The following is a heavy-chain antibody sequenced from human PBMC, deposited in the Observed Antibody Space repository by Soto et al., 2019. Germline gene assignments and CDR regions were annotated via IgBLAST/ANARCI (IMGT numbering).Heavy chain of an antibody. V-gene: IGHV3-33*01. J-gene: IGHJ5*02. CDR3: ARDRAVGIQFVP. CDR2: IWYHGRNT. Sequence: GGSLRLSCAASGFTFSNYGFHWLRQAPGKGLEWVADIWYHGRNTYYADSVEGRFTISRDNSKNTVYLDMNSLRVEDTAVYFCARDRAVGIQFVPWGQGTMVTVS. CDR1: GFTFSNYG. D-gene: IGHD5-18*01.